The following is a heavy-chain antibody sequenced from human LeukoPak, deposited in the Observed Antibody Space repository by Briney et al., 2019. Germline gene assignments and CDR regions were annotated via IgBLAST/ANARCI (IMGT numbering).Heavy chain of an antibody. V-gene: IGHV3-33*01. D-gene: IGHD3-22*01. J-gene: IGHJ4*02. CDR3: ARDGGGNYYDSSGSYPY. CDR1: GFIFSSYG. CDR2: IWYDGSNK. Sequence: GGSLRLSCAASGFIFSSYGMHWVRQAPGKGLEWVAVIWYDGSNKYYADSVKGRFTISRDNSKNTLYLQMNSLRAEDTAVYYCARDGGGNYYDSSGSYPYWGQGTLVTVSS.